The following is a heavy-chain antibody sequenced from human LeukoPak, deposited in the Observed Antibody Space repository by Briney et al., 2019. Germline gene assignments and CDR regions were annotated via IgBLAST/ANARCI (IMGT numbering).Heavy chain of an antibody. J-gene: IGHJ4*02. CDR3: ARGAPGYCSGGSCYTPLDY. CDR2: ISSSGSTI. V-gene: IGHV3-48*03. D-gene: IGHD2-15*01. CDR1: GFTFSSYE. Sequence: PGGSLRLSCAASGFTFSSYEMNWVRQAPGKGLEWVSYISSSGSTIYYADSVKGRFTISRDNAKNSLYLQMNSLRAEDTAVYYCARGAPGYCSGGSCYTPLDYWGQGTLVTVSS.